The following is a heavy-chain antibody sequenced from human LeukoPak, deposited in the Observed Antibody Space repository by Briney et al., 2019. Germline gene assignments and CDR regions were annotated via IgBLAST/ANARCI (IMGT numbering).Heavy chain of an antibody. V-gene: IGHV1-24*01. D-gene: IGHD3/OR15-3a*01. CDR3: ATWTTGRSIVDY. CDR1: GYTLTELS. Sequence: ASVKVTCKVSGYTLTELSMHWVRQAPGKGLEWMGGFDPEDGETIYAQKFQGRVTMTEDTSTDTAYMELSSLRSEDTAVYYCATWTTGRSIVDYWGQGTLVTVSS. CDR2: FDPEDGET. J-gene: IGHJ4*02.